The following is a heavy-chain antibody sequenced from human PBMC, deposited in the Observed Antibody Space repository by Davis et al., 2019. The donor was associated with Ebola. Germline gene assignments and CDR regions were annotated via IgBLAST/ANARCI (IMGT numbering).Heavy chain of an antibody. D-gene: IGHD2-15*01. J-gene: IGHJ6*02. CDR3: ARAPFIDYYGMDV. CDR2: IYYSGST. CDR1: GGSISSGGYS. V-gene: IGHV4-30-4*07. Sequence: SETLSLTCAVSGGSISSGGYSWSWIRQPPGKGLEWIGYIYYSGSTYYNPSLKSRVTISVDRSKNQFSLKLSSVTAADTAVYYCARAPFIDYYGMDVWGQGTTVTVSS.